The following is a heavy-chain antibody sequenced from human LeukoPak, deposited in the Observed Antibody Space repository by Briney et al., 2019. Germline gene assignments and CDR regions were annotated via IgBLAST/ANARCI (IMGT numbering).Heavy chain of an antibody. J-gene: IGHJ4*02. Sequence: SETLSLTCAVYGGSFSGNYWSWIRQPPGKGLEWIGEINHTGSTNYNPSLKSRLTISLDMSKNQFSLKLNSLTAADTAMCYCGRGHNYWGQGTLVTVSS. CDR2: INHTGST. D-gene: IGHD5-24*01. CDR1: GGSFSGNY. CDR3: GRGHNY. V-gene: IGHV4-34*01.